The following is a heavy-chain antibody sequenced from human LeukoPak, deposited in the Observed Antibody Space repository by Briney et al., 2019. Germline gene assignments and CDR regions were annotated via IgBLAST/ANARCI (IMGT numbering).Heavy chain of an antibody. CDR3: ASRETGNWFDP. CDR2: IIPILGIA. D-gene: IGHD1-14*01. V-gene: IGHV1-69*04. J-gene: IGHJ5*02. CDR1: GGTFSSYA. Sequence: GASVKVSCKASGGTFSSYAISWVRQAPGQGLEWMGRIIPILGIANYAQKFQGRVTITADKSTSTAYMELSSLRSEDTAVYYCASRETGNWFDPWGQGTLVTVSS.